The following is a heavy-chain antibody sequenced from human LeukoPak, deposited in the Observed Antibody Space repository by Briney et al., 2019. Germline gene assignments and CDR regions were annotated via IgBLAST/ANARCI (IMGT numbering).Heavy chain of an antibody. J-gene: IGHJ3*02. V-gene: IGHV4-61*02. CDR3: ARQTGYCSSTSCYTKNDAFDI. CDR2: IYHSGST. Sequence: SQTLSLTCTVSGGSISSGRYYWSWIRQPAGKGLEWIGSIYHSGSTYYNPSLKSRVTISVDTSKNQFSLKLSSVTAADTAVYYCARQTGYCSSTSCYTKNDAFDIWGQGTMVTVSS. CDR1: GGSISSGRYY. D-gene: IGHD2-2*02.